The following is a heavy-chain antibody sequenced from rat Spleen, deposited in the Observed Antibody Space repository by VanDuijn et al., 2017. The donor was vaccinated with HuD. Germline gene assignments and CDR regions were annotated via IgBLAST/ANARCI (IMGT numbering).Heavy chain of an antibody. V-gene: IGHV5-25*01. CDR3: ARQGSENYYDDGSYYYVGVMDA. CDR2: ISTSGSRT. CDR1: GFTFSNYY. J-gene: IGHJ4*01. Sequence: EVQLVESGGGLVQPGRSLKLSCAASGFTFSNYYMAWVRQAPKKGLEWVATISTSGSRTYYPDSVKGRFTISRDNAKSSLYLQMNSLKSEDTATYYCARQGSENYYDDGSYYYVGVMDAWGQGASVTVSS. D-gene: IGHD1-12*02.